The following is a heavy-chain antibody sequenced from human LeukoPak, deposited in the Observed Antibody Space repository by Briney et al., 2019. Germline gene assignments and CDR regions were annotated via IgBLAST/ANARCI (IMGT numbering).Heavy chain of an antibody. CDR1: GFTFSSYW. CDR2: IKQDGSEK. D-gene: IGHD6-13*01. CDR3: ARGLGQQLRGDAFDI. J-gene: IGHJ3*02. Sequence: GGSLRLSCAASGFTFSSYWMSWVRQAPGKGLEWVANIKQDGSEKYYVDSVKGRFTISRDNAKNSLYLQMNSLRAEDTAVYYCARGLGQQLRGDAFDIWGQGTMVTVSS. V-gene: IGHV3-7*03.